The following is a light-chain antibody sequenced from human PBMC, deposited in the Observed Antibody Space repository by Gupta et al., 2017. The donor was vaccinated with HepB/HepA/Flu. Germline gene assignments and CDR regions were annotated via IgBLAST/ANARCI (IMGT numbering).Light chain of an antibody. J-gene: IGKJ4*01. CDR1: QSVSSY. V-gene: IGKV3-11*01. CDR3: QQRSNWPLT. Sequence: EIVLTQSPATLSLSPGERATLSCRASQSVSSYLAWYQQKPGQAPRPLIYDASNRGTGIPARFSGSGSGTDFTLTISSLEPEDFAVYYCQQRSNWPLTFGGGTKVEIK. CDR2: DAS.